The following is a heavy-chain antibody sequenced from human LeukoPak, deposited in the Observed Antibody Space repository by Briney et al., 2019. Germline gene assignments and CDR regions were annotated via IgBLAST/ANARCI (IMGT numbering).Heavy chain of an antibody. V-gene: IGHV1-2*02. CDR2: INPNSGGT. CDR3: ARDRRYYYDSSGLDAFDI. Sequence: EASVKVSCKASGYTFTGYYMHWVRQAPGQGLEWMGWINPNSGGTNYAQKFQGRVTMTRDTSTSTVYMELSSLRSEDTAVYYCARDRRYYYDSSGLDAFDIWGQGTMVTVSS. D-gene: IGHD3-22*01. CDR1: GYTFTGYY. J-gene: IGHJ3*02.